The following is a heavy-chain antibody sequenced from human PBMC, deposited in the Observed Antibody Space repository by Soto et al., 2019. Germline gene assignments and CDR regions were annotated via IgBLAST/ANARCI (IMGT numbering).Heavy chain of an antibody. CDR2: ISAYNGNT. CDR3: ARDAEYVLLWFGELSY. CDR1: GYTFTSYG. Sequence: ASVKVSCKASGYTFTSYGISWVRQAPGQGLEWMGWISAYNGNTNYAQKLQGRVTMITDTSTSTAYMELRSLRSDDTAVYYCARDAEYVLLWFGELSYWGQETLVTVSS. J-gene: IGHJ4*02. D-gene: IGHD3-10*01. V-gene: IGHV1-18*01.